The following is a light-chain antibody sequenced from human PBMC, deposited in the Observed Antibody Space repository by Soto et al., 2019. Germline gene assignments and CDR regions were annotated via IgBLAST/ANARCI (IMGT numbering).Light chain of an antibody. V-gene: IGKV1-39*01. J-gene: IGKJ4*01. CDR3: QQSYRTLLT. Sequence: DIQMTQAPSSLSASVGDRVTITCRASQSISSYLNWYQQKPGKAPKLLIYAASSLQSGVPSRFSGSGSGTDFTLTISSLLPEDFAIFYCQQSYRTLLTFGGGTRVDI. CDR1: QSISSY. CDR2: AAS.